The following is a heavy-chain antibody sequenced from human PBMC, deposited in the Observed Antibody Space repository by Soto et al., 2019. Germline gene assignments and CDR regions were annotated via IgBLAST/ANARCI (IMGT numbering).Heavy chain of an antibody. Sequence: SETLSLTCNVSAGSITGDSYYWTWIRQPPGAGLEWLGYISYTGSSNSNPFLKSRVTTSVDTSRKQFFLSMTSGTAADTATYSCARDPWGSDCYSGLDYWRQGSLVTVSS. J-gene: IGHJ4*02. CDR2: ISYTGSS. V-gene: IGHV4-61*01. D-gene: IGHD2-21*02. CDR1: AGSITGDSYY. CDR3: ARDPWGSDCYSGLDY.